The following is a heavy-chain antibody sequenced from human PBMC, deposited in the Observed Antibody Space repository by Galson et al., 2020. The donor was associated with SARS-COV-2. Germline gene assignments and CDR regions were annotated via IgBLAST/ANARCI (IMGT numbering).Heavy chain of an antibody. J-gene: IGHJ4*02. D-gene: IGHD6-19*01. V-gene: IGHV3-74*01. Sequence: GGSLRLSCAASGFYFSDYWMHWVRQAPGKGLVWVSRINSYGNSTNYADSVRGRFTVSRDNAKNMLYLQVNSLRAEDTAVYYCVRHSSGDYWGQGTLVTVSP. CDR3: VRHSSGDY. CDR1: GFYFSDYW. CDR2: INSYGNST.